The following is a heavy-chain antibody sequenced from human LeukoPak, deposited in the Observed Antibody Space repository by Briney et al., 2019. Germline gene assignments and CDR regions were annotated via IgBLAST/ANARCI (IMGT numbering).Heavy chain of an antibody. CDR2: TYYMSKWDV. J-gene: IGHJ4*02. D-gene: IGHD3-16*01. V-gene: IGHV6-1*01. CDR1: GDSVSSESAA. CDR3: VRGGDYFDF. Sequence: SQTLSLTCAISGDSVSSESAAWNWIRQSPTRGLEWLGRTYYMSKWDVDYAKSVRGRISINPDTSDNLFSLHLSSVTPEDTAVYYCVRGGDYFDFWGQGALVTVSS.